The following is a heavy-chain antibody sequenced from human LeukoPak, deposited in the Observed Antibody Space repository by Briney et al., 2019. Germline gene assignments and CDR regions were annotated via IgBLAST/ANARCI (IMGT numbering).Heavy chain of an antibody. V-gene: IGHV3-7*01. CDR1: GFTFSNYD. Sequence: AGGSLRLSCAASGFTFSNYDMNWVRQAPGKGLEWVANIKPDGSETYYVDFVKGRFTISRDNTKNSPYLQMNSLRAEDTAVYYCASHNNWRLDIWGQGTMVTVSS. CDR3: ASHNNWRLDI. CDR2: IKPDGSET. D-gene: IGHD1-1*01. J-gene: IGHJ3*02.